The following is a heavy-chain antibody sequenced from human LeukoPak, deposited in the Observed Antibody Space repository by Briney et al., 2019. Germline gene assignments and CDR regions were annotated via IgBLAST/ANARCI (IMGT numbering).Heavy chain of an antibody. D-gene: IGHD1-26*01. J-gene: IGHJ4*02. CDR2: ISTDGGST. CDR1: GFTVSSYA. Sequence: GGPLRLSCAASGFTVSSYAMSWVRQAPGMGLQLVSAISTDGGSTYSADSVKGRFTISRDNSKNTLFLQMNSLRAEDTAVYFCAKDYRGSFTDWGQGTLVTVSS. CDR3: AKDYRGSFTD. V-gene: IGHV3-23*01.